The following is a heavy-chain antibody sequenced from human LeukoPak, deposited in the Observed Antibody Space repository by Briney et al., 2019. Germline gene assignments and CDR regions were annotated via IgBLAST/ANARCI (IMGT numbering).Heavy chain of an antibody. Sequence: ASVKVSCKVSGSTLTELSMHWVRQAPGKGLEWMGGFDPEDGETFYAQDFQGRVIMTEDTSTDTAYMELSSLRSEDTAVYYCAAEHEKVDYRSTWFDPWGQGTLVTVSS. CDR1: GSTLTELS. D-gene: IGHD4/OR15-4a*01. CDR3: AAEHEKVDYRSTWFDP. V-gene: IGHV1-24*01. CDR2: FDPEDGET. J-gene: IGHJ5*02.